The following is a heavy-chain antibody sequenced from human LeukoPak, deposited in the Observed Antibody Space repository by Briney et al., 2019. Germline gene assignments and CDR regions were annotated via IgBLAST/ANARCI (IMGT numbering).Heavy chain of an antibody. CDR3: AKLLGATPS. CDR2: IRGSGVST. CDR1: GFTFSSYA. V-gene: IGHV3-23*01. Sequence: GGSLRLSCAFSGFTFSSYAMSWVRPAPGKGLEWVSGIRGSGVSTYYADSVKGRFTISRDNSKNTLSLQMNSLRADDTAIYYCAKLLGATPSWGQGTLVTVSS. J-gene: IGHJ5*02. D-gene: IGHD1-26*01.